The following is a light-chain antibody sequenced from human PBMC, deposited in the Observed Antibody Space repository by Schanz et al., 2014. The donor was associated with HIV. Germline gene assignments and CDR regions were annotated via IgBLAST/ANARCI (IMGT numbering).Light chain of an antibody. CDR1: NSDVGGHNY. CDR3: AAWDVNLNGPV. V-gene: IGLV2-8*01. CDR2: NDN. Sequence: QSALTQPPSASGSPGQSVTISCTGTNSDVGGHNYVSWFQQHPGTAPRLLIHNDNQRPSGVPDRFSGSKSGTSASLAISGLQSEDEADYYCAAWDVNLNGPVFGGGTKLTVL. J-gene: IGLJ2*01.